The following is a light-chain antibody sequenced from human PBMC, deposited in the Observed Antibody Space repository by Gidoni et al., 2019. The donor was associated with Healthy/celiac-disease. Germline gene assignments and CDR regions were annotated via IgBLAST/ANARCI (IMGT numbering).Light chain of an antibody. J-gene: IGLJ1*01. CDR2: GNS. CDR3: QSYDSSLSGLDV. V-gene: IGLV1-40*01. CDR1: SSNIGAGYD. Sequence: QSVLTQPPSVSGAPGQRVPISCTGSSSNIGAGYDVHWYQQLPGTAPKLLIYGNSNRPSGVPDRFSGSKSGTSASLAITGLQAEDEADYYCQSYDSSLSGLDVFGTGTKVTVL.